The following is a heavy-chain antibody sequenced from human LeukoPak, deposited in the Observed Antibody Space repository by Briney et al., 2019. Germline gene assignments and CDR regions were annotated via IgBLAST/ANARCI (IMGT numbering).Heavy chain of an antibody. CDR3: ARTGQELAVATFDI. D-gene: IGHD6-19*01. CDR2: ISSSSSYI. J-gene: IGHJ3*02. CDR1: GFTFSSYS. V-gene: IGHV3-21*01. Sequence: GGSLRLSCAASGFTFSSYSMNWVRQAPGKGLEWVSSISSSSSYIYYADSVKGRFTISRDNAKNSLYLQMNSLRAEDTAVYYCARTGQELAVATFDIWGQGTMVTVSS.